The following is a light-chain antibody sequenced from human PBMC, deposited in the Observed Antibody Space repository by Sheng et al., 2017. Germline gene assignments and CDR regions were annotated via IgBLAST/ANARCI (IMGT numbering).Light chain of an antibody. V-gene: IGKV1-33*01. J-gene: IGKJ4*01. Sequence: DIQMTQSPSSLAAFVGDRVSITCQASQGIGNYLSWYQQKPGKAPKLLIYDASHLQDGAPSRFSGSGSGTDFTFTISSLQPEDIATYSCQQYDDLPLTFGGGT. CDR3: QQYDDLPLT. CDR1: QGIGNY. CDR2: DAS.